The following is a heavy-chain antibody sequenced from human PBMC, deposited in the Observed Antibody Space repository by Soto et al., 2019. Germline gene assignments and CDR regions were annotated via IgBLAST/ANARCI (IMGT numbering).Heavy chain of an antibody. Sequence: ASVKVSCKASGYTFTSYGISWVRQAPGQGLEWMGWISAYNGNTNYAQKLQGRVTMTTDTSTSTAYMELRSLRSDDTAVYYCAREYYYDSSVFPIFDYWGKGTLVTVSS. J-gene: IGHJ4*02. CDR1: GYTFTSYG. D-gene: IGHD3-22*01. CDR3: AREYYYDSSVFPIFDY. V-gene: IGHV1-18*01. CDR2: ISAYNGNT.